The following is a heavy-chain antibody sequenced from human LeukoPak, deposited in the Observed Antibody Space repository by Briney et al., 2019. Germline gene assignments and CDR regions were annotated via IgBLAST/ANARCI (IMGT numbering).Heavy chain of an antibody. CDR2: IYYSGST. Sequence: SETLSLTCTVSGGSISSYYWSWIRQPPGKGLEWIGYIYYSGSTNYNPSLKSRVTISVDTSKNQFSLKLSSVTAADTAVYYCASSPTFGVVIPLHFDYWGQGTLVTVSS. CDR1: GGSISSYY. V-gene: IGHV4-59*01. D-gene: IGHD3-3*01. J-gene: IGHJ4*02. CDR3: ASSPTFGVVIPLHFDY.